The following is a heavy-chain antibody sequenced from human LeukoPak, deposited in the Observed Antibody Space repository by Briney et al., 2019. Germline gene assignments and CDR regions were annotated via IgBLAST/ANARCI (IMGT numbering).Heavy chain of an antibody. CDR3: ARRDCVGDCYSNWFDP. CDR2: INPRGGST. CDR1: GNTFTKYF. D-gene: IGHD2-21*02. Sequence: RASVKVSCKASGNTFTKYFMHWVRQAPGQGLEWMGIINPRGGSTGYAQKFQGRITMTTDMSTRTVYMELSSLESEDTAVYYCARRDCVGDCYSNWFDPWGQGTLVTVSS. V-gene: IGHV1-46*01. J-gene: IGHJ5*02.